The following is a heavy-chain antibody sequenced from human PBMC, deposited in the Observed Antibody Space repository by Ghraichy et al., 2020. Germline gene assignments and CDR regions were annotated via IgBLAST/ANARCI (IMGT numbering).Heavy chain of an antibody. Sequence: GGSLRLSCAASGFTFSSYGMHWVRQAPGKGLEWVAVIWYDGSNKYYADSVKGRFTISRDNSKNTLYLQMNSLRAEDTAVYYCARDADTAMALMDVWGQGTTVTVSS. J-gene: IGHJ6*02. CDR3: ARDADTAMALMDV. CDR1: GFTFSSYG. CDR2: IWYDGSNK. D-gene: IGHD5-18*01. V-gene: IGHV3-33*01.